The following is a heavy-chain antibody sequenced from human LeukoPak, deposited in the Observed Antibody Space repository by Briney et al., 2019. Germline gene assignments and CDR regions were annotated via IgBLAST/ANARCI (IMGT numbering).Heavy chain of an antibody. CDR3: ARLNCGGDCYSIARSGYFDY. Sequence: PSETLSLTCAVYGRSFSGYYWSWIRQPPGRGLEWIGSVYYSGSTFHNPSLKSRITISVDTSKNQFSLKLSSATAADSAVFYCARLNCGGDCYSIARSGYFDYWGQGTLVTVSS. CDR2: VYYSGST. D-gene: IGHD2-21*02. V-gene: IGHV4-34*01. J-gene: IGHJ4*02. CDR1: GRSFSGYY.